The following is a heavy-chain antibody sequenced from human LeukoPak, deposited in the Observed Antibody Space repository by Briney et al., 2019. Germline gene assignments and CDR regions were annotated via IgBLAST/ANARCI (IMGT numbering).Heavy chain of an antibody. J-gene: IGHJ4*02. D-gene: IGHD3-16*01. CDR1: GGTFSSYA. Sequence: SVKVSCKASGGTFSSYAISWVRQAPGQGLEWMGRIIPILGIANYAQKFQGRVTITADKSTSTAYMELSSLRSEDTAVYYCARTSTFGGAIHPSPYFDYWGQGTLVTVSS. CDR2: IIPILGIA. V-gene: IGHV1-69*04. CDR3: ARTSTFGGAIHPSPYFDY.